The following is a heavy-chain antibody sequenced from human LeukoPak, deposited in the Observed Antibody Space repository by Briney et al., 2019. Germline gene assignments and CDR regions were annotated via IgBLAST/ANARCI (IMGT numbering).Heavy chain of an antibody. CDR2: XYYRSKWYN. CDR1: GDSVSSNSAA. CDR3: ARGGTAAAGPRLDY. J-gene: IGHJ4*02. D-gene: IGHD6-13*01. V-gene: IGHV6-1*01. Sequence: SQTLSLTCAISGDSVSSNSAAWNWIRQSPSRGLEWXXXXYYRSKWYNDYAVSVKGRITINPDTSKNQFSLQLNSVTPEDTAVYYCARGGTAAAGPRLDYWGQGTLVTVSS.